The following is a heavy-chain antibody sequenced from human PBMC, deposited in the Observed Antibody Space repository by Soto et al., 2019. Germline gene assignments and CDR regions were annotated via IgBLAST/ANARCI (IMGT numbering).Heavy chain of an antibody. CDR2: FDPEDGET. CDR1: GYTLTDLA. V-gene: IGHV1-24*01. J-gene: IGHJ4*02. CDR3: ATPGPRWLQSPFDY. D-gene: IGHD5-12*01. Sequence: QVQVVQSGAEVKKPGASVKVSCKVSGYTLTDLAMHWVRQAPGKGLEWVGGFDPEDGETIYAQKFQGRVAXTEEPSTDTAYMELSSLSSEDTAVYYCATPGPRWLQSPFDYWGQGTLVTVSS.